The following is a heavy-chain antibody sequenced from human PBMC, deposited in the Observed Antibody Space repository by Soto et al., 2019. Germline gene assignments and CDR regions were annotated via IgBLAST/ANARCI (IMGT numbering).Heavy chain of an antibody. CDR1: GFTFSSYG. CDR2: IWYDGSNK. Sequence: GGSLRLSCAASGFTFSSYGMHWVRQAPGKGLEWVAVIWYDGSNKYYADSVKGRFTISRDNSKNTLYLQMNSLRAEDTAVYYCARGSHYYDSSGYYYDYWGQGTLVTVSS. CDR3: ARGSHYYDSSGYYYDY. D-gene: IGHD3-22*01. J-gene: IGHJ4*02. V-gene: IGHV3-33*01.